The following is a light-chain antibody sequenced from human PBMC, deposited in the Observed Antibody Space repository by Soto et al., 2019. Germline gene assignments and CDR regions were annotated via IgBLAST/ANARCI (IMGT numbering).Light chain of an antibody. CDR3: QQSYNVTFT. V-gene: IGKV1-39*01. CDR2: TTS. Sequence: DIQMTQSPASLSASVGDRVTITCRASQSITTYLNWYQQRPGKAPNLLIYTTSNLQTGVPSRFSGSGYGTDFTRTISSLQPEDFATYYCQQSYNVTFTFGQWTKLEIK. J-gene: IGKJ2*01. CDR1: QSITTY.